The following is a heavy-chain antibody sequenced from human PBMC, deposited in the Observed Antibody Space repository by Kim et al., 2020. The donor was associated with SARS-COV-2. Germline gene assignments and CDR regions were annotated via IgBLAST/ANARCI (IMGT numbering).Heavy chain of an antibody. CDR1: GYTLTELS. CDR3: ATVYSVRSGLFHYYYYGMDV. Sequence: ASVKVSCKVSGYTLTELSMHWVRQAPGKGLEWMGGFDPEDGETIYAQKFQGRVTMTEDTSTDTAYMELSSLRSEDTAVYYCATVYSVRSGLFHYYYYGMDVWGQGTTVTVSS. V-gene: IGHV1-24*01. J-gene: IGHJ6*02. CDR2: FDPEDGET. D-gene: IGHD3-16*01.